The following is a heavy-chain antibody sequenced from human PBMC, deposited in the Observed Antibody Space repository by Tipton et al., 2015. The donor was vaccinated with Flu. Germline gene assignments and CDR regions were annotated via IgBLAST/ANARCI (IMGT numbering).Heavy chain of an antibody. CDR1: GGSISSGSYY. CDR2: IYTSGST. Sequence: TLSLTCTVSGGSISSGSYYWSWIRQPAGKGLEWIGRIYTSGSTNYNPSLKSRVTISVDTSKNQFSLKLSSVTAADTAVYYCAREGYESGSYGRFDYWGQGTLVTVSS. V-gene: IGHV4-61*02. D-gene: IGHD1-26*01. J-gene: IGHJ4*02. CDR3: AREGYESGSYGRFDY.